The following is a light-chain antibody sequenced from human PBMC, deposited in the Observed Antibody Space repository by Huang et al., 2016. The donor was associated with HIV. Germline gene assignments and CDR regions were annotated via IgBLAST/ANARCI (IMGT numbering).Light chain of an antibody. V-gene: IGKV1-33*01. CDR1: QDIGKY. CDR2: DGS. CDR3: QQYHDLSIT. Sequence: DIQMTQSPSSLPASVGDKVTITCQASQDIGKYLNWYQQKPGKAPKAVIYDGSNLGTGVSPRFSGRGSVTDFTLTISSLQFEDIATYYCQQYHDLSITFGQGTRLEI. J-gene: IGKJ5*01.